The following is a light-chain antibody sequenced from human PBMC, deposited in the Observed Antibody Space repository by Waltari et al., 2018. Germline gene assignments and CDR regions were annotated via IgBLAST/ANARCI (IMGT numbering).Light chain of an antibody. Sequence: DIQMTQSPSSVSASVGDRVTITCRASQDISRWLAWYQQKAGKAPKFLIYDASTLQSGVPSRFGGSGSGTDFTLTISSLQPEDFATYYCQQGNDFPLTFGGGTKVEI. CDR3: QQGNDFPLT. J-gene: IGKJ4*01. V-gene: IGKV1-12*01. CDR1: QDISRW. CDR2: DAS.